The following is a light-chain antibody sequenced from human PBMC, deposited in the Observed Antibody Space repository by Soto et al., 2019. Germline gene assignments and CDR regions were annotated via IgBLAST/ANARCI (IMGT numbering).Light chain of an antibody. V-gene: IGLV2-8*01. CDR3: SSYAGSSNV. J-gene: IGLJ1*01. CDR2: EVN. CDR1: SSDVGGYNY. Sequence: QSALTQPPSASGSPGQSVAISCTGTSSDVGGYNYVSWYQQHPGKAPKLMIYEVNKRPSGVPDRFSGSKSGTTASLTVSGLQDEDEADYYCSSYAGSSNVFGTGTKLTVL.